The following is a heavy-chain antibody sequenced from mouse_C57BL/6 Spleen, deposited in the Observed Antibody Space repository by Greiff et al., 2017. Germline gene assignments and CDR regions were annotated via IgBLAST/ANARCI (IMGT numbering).Heavy chain of an antibody. V-gene: IGHV4-1*01. D-gene: IGHD2-3*01. CDR2: INPDSSTI. Sequence: EVKLLESGGGLVQPGGSLKLSCAASGIDFSRYWMSWVRRAPGKGLEWIGEINPDSSTINYAPSLKEKFIISRDNAKNTLYLQMSKVRSEDTALYYCARPSYDGGFAYWGQGTLVTVSA. J-gene: IGHJ3*01. CDR3: ARPSYDGGFAY. CDR1: GIDFSRYW.